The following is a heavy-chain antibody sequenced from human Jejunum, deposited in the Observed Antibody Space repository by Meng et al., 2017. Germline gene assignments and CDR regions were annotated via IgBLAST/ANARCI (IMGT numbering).Heavy chain of an antibody. CDR2: IHHSGST. CDR1: GGSISSSDW. J-gene: IGHJ4*02. V-gene: IGHV4-4*02. Sequence: QPQRWGAGLLKPSGTLSLTCGVSGGSISSSDWWSWVRQPPGKGLEWIGEIHHSGSTNYNPSLKSRVTISVDKSKNQFSLKLSSVTAADTAVYYCAREWSGSFRHFDYWGQGTLVTVSS. D-gene: IGHD3-16*02. CDR3: AREWSGSFRHFDY.